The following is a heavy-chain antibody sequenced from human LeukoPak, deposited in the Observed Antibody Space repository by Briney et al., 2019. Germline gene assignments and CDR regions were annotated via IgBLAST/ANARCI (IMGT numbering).Heavy chain of an antibody. V-gene: IGHV3-48*04. J-gene: IGHJ6*02. CDR2: ISSSSSTI. CDR1: GFTFSSYS. Sequence: PGGSLRLSCAASGFTFSSYSMNWVRQAPGKGLEWVSYISSSSSTIYYADSVKGRFTISRDNAKNSLYLQMNSLRAEDTAVYYCARDLEGYFDWLLSRGMDVWGQGTTVTVSS. D-gene: IGHD3-9*01. CDR3: ARDLEGYFDWLLSRGMDV.